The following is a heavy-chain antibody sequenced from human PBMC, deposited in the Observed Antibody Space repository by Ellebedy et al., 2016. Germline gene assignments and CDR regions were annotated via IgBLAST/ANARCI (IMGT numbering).Heavy chain of an antibody. CDR2: IIPISGTS. CDR3: ARGSQFLEQHDY. V-gene: IGHV1-69*13. CDR1: GGTFSSHG. D-gene: IGHD1/OR15-1a*01. J-gene: IGHJ4*02. Sequence: SSVKVSCXASGGTFSSHGISWVRQAPGQGLEWMGGIIPISGTSNYAQKFQGRVTITADESTSTAYMELSSLRSEDTAVYSCARGSQFLEQHDYWGQGTLVTVSS.